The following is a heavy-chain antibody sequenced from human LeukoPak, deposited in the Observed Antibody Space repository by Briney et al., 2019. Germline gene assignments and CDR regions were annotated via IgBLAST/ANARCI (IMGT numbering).Heavy chain of an antibody. Sequence: GESLQISCKGSGYSFTSYWIGWVRQLPGKGLEWMGIIYPGDSDTRYSPSFQGQVTISADKSISTAYLQGSSLKASDTAMYYCARHVGVGGYYADDAFDIWGQGTMVTVSS. CDR1: GYSFTSYW. D-gene: IGHD3-3*01. CDR3: ARHVGVGGYYADDAFDI. V-gene: IGHV5-51*01. J-gene: IGHJ3*02. CDR2: IYPGDSDT.